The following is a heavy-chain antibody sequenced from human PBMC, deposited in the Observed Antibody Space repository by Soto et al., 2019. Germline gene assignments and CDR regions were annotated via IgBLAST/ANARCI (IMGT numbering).Heavy chain of an antibody. Sequence: QVQLVESGGGVVQSGRSLRLFCAASGFSLSSYAMHWVRQAPGKGLEWVAVISYDGSNKYYADSVKGRFTISRDNSKNTLFLQMNSLRAEDTAVFYCARDSFPTTTKGLGVYLYYGVDVWGQGTTVTVSS. J-gene: IGHJ6*02. CDR3: ARDSFPTTTKGLGVYLYYGVDV. V-gene: IGHV3-30-3*01. D-gene: IGHD3-3*01. CDR2: ISYDGSNK. CDR1: GFSLSSYA.